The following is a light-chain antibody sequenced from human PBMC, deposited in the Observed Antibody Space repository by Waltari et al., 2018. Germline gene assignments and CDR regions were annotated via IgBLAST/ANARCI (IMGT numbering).Light chain of an antibody. J-gene: IGLJ1*01. CDR1: NNDIGTYNL. Sequence: QSALTQPASVSGSPGQSITISCTGSNNDIGTYNLVSWYLQHPGKAPKLTIFEVTERPSGVSTRFSGSKSVTTASLTISGLQAEDEADYYCFSYAGSGYVFGSGTKVTVL. V-gene: IGLV2-23*02. CDR3: FSYAGSGYV. CDR2: EVT.